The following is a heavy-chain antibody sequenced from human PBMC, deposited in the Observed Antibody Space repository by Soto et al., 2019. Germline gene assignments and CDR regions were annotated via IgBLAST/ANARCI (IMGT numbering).Heavy chain of an antibody. CDR1: GGSISSGDYY. Sequence: PSETLSLTCTVSGGSISSGDYYWSWIRQPPGKGLEWIGYIYYSGSTYYNPSLKSRVTISVDTSKNQFSLKLSSVTAADTAVYYCARYCGSGSPSTYYYGMDVWGKGTTVPVSS. V-gene: IGHV4-30-4*01. CDR3: ARYCGSGSPSTYYYGMDV. D-gene: IGHD3-10*01. J-gene: IGHJ6*04. CDR2: IYYSGST.